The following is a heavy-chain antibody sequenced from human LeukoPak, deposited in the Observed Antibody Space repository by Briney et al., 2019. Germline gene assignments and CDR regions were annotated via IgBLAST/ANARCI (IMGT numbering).Heavy chain of an antibody. V-gene: IGHV3-49*04. CDR3: TRDSVYSYGLTELGF. D-gene: IGHD5-18*01. J-gene: IGHJ4*02. Sequence: GSLTLSCPGSGFTFDDYGINWVRQAPGKGLEWVGFIRSKAYGGTTEFAASVKDIFTISRDDSKSIAYLHMNSLKTEDTAVYYCTRDSVYSYGLTELGFWGQGTLVTVSS. CDR1: GFTFDDYG. CDR2: IRSKAYGGTT.